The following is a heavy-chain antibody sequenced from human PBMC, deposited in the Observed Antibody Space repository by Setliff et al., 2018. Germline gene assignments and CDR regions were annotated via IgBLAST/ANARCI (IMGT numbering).Heavy chain of an antibody. V-gene: IGHV3-15*01. D-gene: IGHD3-10*01. CDR1: GFSFSNTK. CDR3: TTDWSRGDSGNYLRLDC. J-gene: IGHJ4*02. Sequence: GGSLRLSCLASGFSFSNTKMSWIRQAPGKGLEWVGRIKSAADGGTIEYAAAVNGRFTVSRDDSKNTLFLQMNSLKTEDTALYYCTTDWSRGDSGNYLRLDCWGPGTLVTVSS. CDR2: IKSAADGGTI.